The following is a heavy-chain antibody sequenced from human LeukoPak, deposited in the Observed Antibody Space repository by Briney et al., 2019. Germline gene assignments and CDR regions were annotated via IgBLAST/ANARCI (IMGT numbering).Heavy chain of an antibody. CDR2: IWYDGSNK. Sequence: PGGSLRPSCAASGFTFSSYGMHWVRQAPGKGLEWVAVIWYDGSNKYYADSVKGRFTISRDNSKNTLYLQMNSLRAEDTAVYYCARSLYSSSWYGAFDIWGQGTMVTVSS. V-gene: IGHV3-33*01. D-gene: IGHD6-13*01. CDR3: ARSLYSSSWYGAFDI. J-gene: IGHJ3*02. CDR1: GFTFSSYG.